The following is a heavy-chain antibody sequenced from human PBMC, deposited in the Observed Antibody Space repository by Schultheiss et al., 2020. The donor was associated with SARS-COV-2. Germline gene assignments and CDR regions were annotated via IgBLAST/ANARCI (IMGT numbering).Heavy chain of an antibody. V-gene: IGHV4-59*06. CDR1: GGSISSYY. J-gene: IGHJ5*02. CDR2: VYHSGST. D-gene: IGHD1-7*01. Sequence: SETLSLTCTVSGGSISSYYWSWIRQPPGKGLEWIGYVYHSGSTDYNPSLKSRVTISVDTSKNQFSLKMSSVTAADTAVYYCARVSRTSWFDPWGQGTLVTVSS. CDR3: ARVSRTSWFDP.